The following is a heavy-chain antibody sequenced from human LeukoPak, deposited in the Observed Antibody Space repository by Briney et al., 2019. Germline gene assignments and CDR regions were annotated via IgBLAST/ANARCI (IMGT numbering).Heavy chain of an antibody. CDR3: ARHRDYYDT. CDR2: MYNSGYT. V-gene: IGHV4-39*01. CDR1: GGSISSSGYS. D-gene: IGHD3-22*01. Sequence: SETLSLTCTVSGGSISSSGYSWGWIRQPPGKGLEWIGTMYNSGYTYYNPSLKSRLTISVDTSRNQLSLKLSSVTAADTAVFYCARHRDYYDTWGRGTLVTVSS. J-gene: IGHJ4*01.